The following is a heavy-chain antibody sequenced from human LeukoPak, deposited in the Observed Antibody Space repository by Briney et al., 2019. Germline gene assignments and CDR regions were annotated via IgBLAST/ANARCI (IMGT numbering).Heavy chain of an antibody. D-gene: IGHD6-19*01. CDR1: GGTFSSYA. CDR2: MIPIFGTA. V-gene: IGHV1-69*06. J-gene: IGHJ4*02. Sequence: EASVKVSCKASGGTFSSYAISWVRQAPGQGLEWMGRMIPIFGTANYAQKFQGRVTITADKSTSTAYMELSSLRSEDTAVYYSASTHRPGRYSSGWYIDYWGQGTLVTVSS. CDR3: ASTHRPGRYSSGWYIDY.